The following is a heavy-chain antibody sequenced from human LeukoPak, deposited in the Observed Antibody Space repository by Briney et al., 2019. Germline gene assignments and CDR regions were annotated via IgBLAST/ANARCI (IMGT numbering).Heavy chain of an antibody. CDR3: ARGPYTSGVYRLDY. CDR1: GFSFSSYD. D-gene: IGHD6-19*01. CDR2: ISSSSSYI. Sequence: KTGGSLRLSCAASGFSFSSYDMNWVRQAPGKGLEWVSSISSSSSYIYYADSVKGRFTISRDNAKNSLYLQMNSLRAEDTAVYYCARGPYTSGVYRLDYWGQGTLVTVSS. V-gene: IGHV3-21*01. J-gene: IGHJ4*02.